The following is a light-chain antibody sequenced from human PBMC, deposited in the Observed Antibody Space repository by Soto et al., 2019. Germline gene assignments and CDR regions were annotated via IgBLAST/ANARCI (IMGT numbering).Light chain of an antibody. Sequence: QSALTQPASVSGSPGQSITISCTGTSSDIGGYNYVSWYQQHPGKAPKLMIYEASNRPSGVSDRFSGSKSGDTASLTISGLQAEDEADYFCSSYPSNRSLVVVFGGGTKLTVL. CDR2: EAS. J-gene: IGLJ3*02. CDR3: SSYPSNRSLVVV. V-gene: IGLV2-14*01. CDR1: SSDIGGYNY.